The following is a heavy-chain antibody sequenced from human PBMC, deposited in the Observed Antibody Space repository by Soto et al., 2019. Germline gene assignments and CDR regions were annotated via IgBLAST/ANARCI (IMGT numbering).Heavy chain of an antibody. CDR1: SGSSRRIHC. CDR3: ARGSSATHYYYCHMDG. CDR2: IYYSGSV. V-gene: IGHV4-4*02. J-gene: IGHJ6*03. D-gene: IGHD6-6*01. Sequence: SLTWAVASGSSRRIHCWRFIQQNTGKGLEWLGDIYYSGSVYYNTSLRSRISISMDKSNNQFSLNLSSVTAADTAVYYFARGSSATHYYYCHMDGCGKGTPVT.